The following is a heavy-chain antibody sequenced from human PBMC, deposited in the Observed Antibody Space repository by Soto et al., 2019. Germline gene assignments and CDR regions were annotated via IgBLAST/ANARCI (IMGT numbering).Heavy chain of an antibody. CDR2: MSAYSGST. Sequence: QVQLVQSGAEVKKPGASVKVSCKASGYTFTTYGISWVRQAPGQGLEWMGWMSAYSGSTKFAQKLQGRVTMTTDTSTTTAYMELRSLTSADTAVYYCARDFTKSSSWPYYFDYWGQGTLVTVSS. D-gene: IGHD6-13*01. CDR3: ARDFTKSSSWPYYFDY. CDR1: GYTFTTYG. V-gene: IGHV1-18*01. J-gene: IGHJ4*02.